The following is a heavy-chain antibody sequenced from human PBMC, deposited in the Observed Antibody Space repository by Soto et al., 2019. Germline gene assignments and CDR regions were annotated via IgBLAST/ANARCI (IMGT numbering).Heavy chain of an antibody. D-gene: IGHD2-21*02. J-gene: IGHJ4*02. CDR2: ISYDGSNK. Sequence: QVQLVESGGGVVQPGRSLRLSCAASGFTFSSYAMHWVRQAPGKGLEWVAVISYDGSNKYYSDSVKGRFTISRDNSKNTLDLQMNSLRADDTAVYYCARDPVAYCGGDCRTFYYWGQGTLVTVSS. CDR1: GFTFSSYA. CDR3: ARDPVAYCGGDCRTFYY. V-gene: IGHV3-30-3*01.